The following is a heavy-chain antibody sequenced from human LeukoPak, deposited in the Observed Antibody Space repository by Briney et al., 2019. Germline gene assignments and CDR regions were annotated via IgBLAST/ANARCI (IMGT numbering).Heavy chain of an antibody. CDR2: ISSTSNTM. V-gene: IGHV3-48*04. CDR3: ARISVIRGLISFDS. Sequence: GGSLRLSCAASGFPFSSYSMNWVRQAPGKGLEWVSYISSTSNTMYYADSVKGRFTISRDNAKTSLYLQMNSLTPEDTAVYYCARISVIRGLISFDSWGQGTLVTVSS. D-gene: IGHD3-10*01. J-gene: IGHJ4*02. CDR1: GFPFSSYS.